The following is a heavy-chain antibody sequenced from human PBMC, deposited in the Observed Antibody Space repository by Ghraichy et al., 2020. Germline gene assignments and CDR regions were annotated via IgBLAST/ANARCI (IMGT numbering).Heavy chain of an antibody. V-gene: IGHV4-59*01. CDR1: GGSISSYY. D-gene: IGHD3-10*01. J-gene: IGHJ6*02. CDR3: ARAYGSVSYYTGWDSLGYYYYYGMDV. Sequence: SETLSLTCTVSGGSISSYYWSWIRQPPGKGLEWIGYIYYSGSTNYNPSLKSRVTISVDTSKNQFSLKLSSVTAADTAVYYCARAYGSVSYYTGWDSLGYYYYYGMDVWGQGTTVTVSS. CDR2: IYYSGST.